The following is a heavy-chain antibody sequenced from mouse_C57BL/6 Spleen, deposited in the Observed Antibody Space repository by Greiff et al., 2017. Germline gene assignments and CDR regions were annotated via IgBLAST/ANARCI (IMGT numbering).Heavy chain of an antibody. D-gene: IGHD1-1*01. Sequence: VKLQQPGAELVKPGASVKLSCKASGYTFTSYWMHWVKQRPGQGLEWIGMIHPNSGSTNYNEKFKSKATLTVDKSSSTAYMQLSSLTSEDSAVYYCATPDYYGRGYWGQGTTLTVSS. CDR1: GYTFTSYW. CDR2: IHPNSGST. CDR3: ATPDYYGRGY. J-gene: IGHJ2*01. V-gene: IGHV1-64*01.